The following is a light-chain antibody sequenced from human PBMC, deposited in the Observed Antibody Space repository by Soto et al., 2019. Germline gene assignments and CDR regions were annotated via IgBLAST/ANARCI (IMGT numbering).Light chain of an antibody. CDR1: SSDVGSYNF. Sequence: QSALTQPASVSGSPGQSITISCTGTSSDVGSYNFVSWYQQHPGTAPNFIISEVYNRPSGVSNRFSGSKFGNTASLTISGLQAEDEADYYCCSYTTGDTYVFGTGTKLTVL. CDR2: EVY. CDR3: CSYTTGDTYV. J-gene: IGLJ1*01. V-gene: IGLV2-14*03.